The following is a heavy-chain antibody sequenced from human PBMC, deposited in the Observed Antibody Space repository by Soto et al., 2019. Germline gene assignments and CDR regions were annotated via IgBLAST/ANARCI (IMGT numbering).Heavy chain of an antibody. Sequence: GASVKVSCKASGYTFTSYAMHWVRQAPGQRLEWMGWMNPTIVNKGYAQKFQGRVTMTRNTSISTAYMELSSLRSEDTAVYYCATLGSGLITFGGVIVSDYYYYGMDVWGQGTTVTVSS. V-gene: IGHV1-8*01. J-gene: IGHJ6*02. CDR3: ATLGSGLITFGGVIVSDYYYYGMDV. CDR2: MNPTIVNK. D-gene: IGHD3-16*02. CDR1: GYTFTSYA.